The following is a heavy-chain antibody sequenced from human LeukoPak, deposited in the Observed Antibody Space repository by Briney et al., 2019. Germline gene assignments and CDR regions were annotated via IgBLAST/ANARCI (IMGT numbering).Heavy chain of an antibody. J-gene: IGHJ3*01. D-gene: IGHD3-22*01. Sequence: GGSLRLSCAASGFTFSSYSMNWVRQAPGKGLEWISYIISSASTTYYAGSVKGRFVISRDNAKNSLFLQMNSLRAEDTAVYYCARDLHYYNSDNDRNVLFDLWGHGTMVTVSS. CDR3: ARDLHYYNSDNDRNVLFDL. CDR2: IISSASTT. V-gene: IGHV3-48*04. CDR1: GFTFSSYS.